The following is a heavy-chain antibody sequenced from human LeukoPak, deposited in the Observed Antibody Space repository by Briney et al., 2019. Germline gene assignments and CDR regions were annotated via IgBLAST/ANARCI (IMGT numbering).Heavy chain of an antibody. CDR3: ARDYDSSAEDYFDY. Sequence: GGSLRLSCAASGFTFSTYNMNWVRQAPGKGLEWVSSISGSSSYIYYADSVKGRFTISRDNARNLLYLQMNSLRAEDTAVYYCARDYDSSAEDYFDYWGQGTLVTVSS. D-gene: IGHD3-22*01. CDR1: GFTFSTYN. J-gene: IGHJ4*02. V-gene: IGHV3-21*01. CDR2: ISGSSSYI.